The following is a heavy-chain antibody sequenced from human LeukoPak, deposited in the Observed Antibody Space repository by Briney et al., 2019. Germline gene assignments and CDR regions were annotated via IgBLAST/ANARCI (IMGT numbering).Heavy chain of an antibody. CDR2: VSWGSGSI. J-gene: IGHJ4*02. CDR3: AKSRVSGYRHPFDY. V-gene: IGHV3-9*01. D-gene: IGHD3-22*01. Sequence: GGSLRLSCAASGFTFDDYAMHWVRQAPGKGLEWVSGVSWGSGSIGYAESVEGRFTISRDNAKNSLYLQMNSLRAEDTALYYCAKSRVSGYRHPFDYWGQGTLVTVSS. CDR1: GFTFDDYA.